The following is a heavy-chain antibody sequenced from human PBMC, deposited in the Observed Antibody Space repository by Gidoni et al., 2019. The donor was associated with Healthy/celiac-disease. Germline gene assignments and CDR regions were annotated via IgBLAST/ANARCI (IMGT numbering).Heavy chain of an antibody. V-gene: IGHV3-33*01. CDR2: IWYDGSNK. CDR1: GFTFSSYG. CDR3: ARGHDYYFDY. Sequence: QVQLVESGGGVVQPVRSLRLSCAASGFTFSSYGMPWFRQAPGKGLELVAVIWYDGSNKYYADSVKGRFTISRENSKNTLYRQMNSLRAEDTAVYYCARGHDYYFDYWGQGTLVTVSS. D-gene: IGHD1-1*01. J-gene: IGHJ4*02.